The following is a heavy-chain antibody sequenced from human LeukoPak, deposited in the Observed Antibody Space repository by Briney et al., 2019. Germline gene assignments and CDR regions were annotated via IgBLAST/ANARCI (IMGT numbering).Heavy chain of an antibody. CDR3: ARSSGSYKNYYYYYMDV. V-gene: IGHV3-21*04. J-gene: IGHJ6*03. D-gene: IGHD1-26*01. CDR2: ISSSGSTI. Sequence: GGSLRLSCAASGFTLSSHSMNWVRQAPGKGLEWVSSISSSGSTIYYADSVKGRFTISRDNAKNSLYLQMNSLRAEDAALYYCARSSGSYKNYYYYYMDVRCKGTTVTVSS. CDR1: GFTLSSHS.